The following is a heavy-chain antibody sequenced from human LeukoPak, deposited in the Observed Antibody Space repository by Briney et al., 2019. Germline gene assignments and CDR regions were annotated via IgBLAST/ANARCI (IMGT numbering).Heavy chain of an antibody. V-gene: IGHV3-72*01. D-gene: IGHD3-22*01. CDR2: TRNKPNSYIT. Sequence: GRSLRLSCAASGFTFSDHYMDWVRQAPGKGLEWVGRTRNKPNSYITEYAASEKGRFTISRDDSKNSLYLQMNSLKTEDTAVYYCTTSSVVVITYDAFDIWGQGTMVTVSS. CDR3: TTSSVVVITYDAFDI. J-gene: IGHJ3*02. CDR1: GFTFSDHY.